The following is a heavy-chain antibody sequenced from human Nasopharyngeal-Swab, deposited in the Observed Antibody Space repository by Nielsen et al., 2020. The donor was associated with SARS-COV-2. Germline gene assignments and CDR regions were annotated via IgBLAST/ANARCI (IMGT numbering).Heavy chain of an antibody. D-gene: IGHD6-19*01. CDR1: GFTFSSYW. J-gene: IGHJ6*02. CDR3: ARDELVIAVASRIRDHYYYYGMDV. Sequence: GESLKISCAASGFTFSSYWMSWVRQAPGKGLEWGSYISSSGSAIYYADSVKGRFTISRDNAKNSLYLQMSSLRAEDTAVYYCARDELVIAVASRIRDHYYYYGMDVWGQGTTVTVSS. V-gene: IGHV3-48*04. CDR2: ISSSGSAI.